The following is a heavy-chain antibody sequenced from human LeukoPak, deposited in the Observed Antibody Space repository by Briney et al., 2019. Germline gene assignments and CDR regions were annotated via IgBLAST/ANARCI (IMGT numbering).Heavy chain of an antibody. CDR3: TTDPHYYGSGSYYTF. J-gene: IGHJ4*02. V-gene: IGHV3-15*01. D-gene: IGHD3-10*01. Sequence: GGPLRLSCAASGFTFSNVWMSWVRQAPGKGLEWVGRIKSKTDGETTDYAAPVKGRFTISRDDTKNTLYLQMNSLKTEDTAVYFCTTDPHYYGSGSYYTFWGQGTLVTVSS. CDR1: GFTFSNVW. CDR2: IKSKTDGETT.